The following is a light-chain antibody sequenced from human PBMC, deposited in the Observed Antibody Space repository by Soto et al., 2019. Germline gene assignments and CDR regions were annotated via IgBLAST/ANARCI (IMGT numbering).Light chain of an antibody. Sequence: DIQMTQSPSTLSASVGDRVTITXRASQSINRWLAWYQQKPGRAPKXXIYDASDLQSGVPSRFSGSGYGTEFTLTISSLQPDDFATYYCQQTNNFPLTFGGGTKVDIK. CDR1: QSINRW. J-gene: IGKJ4*01. CDR3: QQTNNFPLT. CDR2: DAS. V-gene: IGKV1-5*01.